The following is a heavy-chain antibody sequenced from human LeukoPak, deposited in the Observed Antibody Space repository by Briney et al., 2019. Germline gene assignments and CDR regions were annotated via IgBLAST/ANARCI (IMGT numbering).Heavy chain of an antibody. J-gene: IGHJ4*02. D-gene: IGHD3-10*01. CDR3: ARDHRGVRDYFDY. Sequence: GRSLRLSRAASGFTFSSYAMHWVRQAPGKGLEWVAVISYDGSNKYYADSVKGRFTISRDNSKNTLYLQMNSLRAEDTAVYYCARDHRGVRDYFDYWGQGTLFTVSS. CDR2: ISYDGSNK. CDR1: GFTFSSYA. V-gene: IGHV3-30-3*01.